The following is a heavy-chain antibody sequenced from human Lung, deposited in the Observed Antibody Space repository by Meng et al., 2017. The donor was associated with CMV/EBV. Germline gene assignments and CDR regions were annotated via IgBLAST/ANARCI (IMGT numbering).Heavy chain of an antibody. V-gene: IGHV1-69*04. CDR2: IIPFLGRA. CDR3: ARDSA. CDR1: GGTFSKYA. J-gene: IGHJ5*02. Sequence: SSVKVSCTASGGTFSKYAISWVRQAPGQGLEWMGGIIPFLGRADYAQKFQGRVTITAENSTSTVYMEMSSLRSEDTAMYYCARDSAWGQGTLVTVSS. D-gene: IGHD3-10*01.